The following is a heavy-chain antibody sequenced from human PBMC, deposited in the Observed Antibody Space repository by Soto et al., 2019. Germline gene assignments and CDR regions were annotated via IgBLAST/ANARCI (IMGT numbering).Heavy chain of an antibody. Sequence: GASLKVSCKASGGTFSIYAISWVRQAPGQGLEWMGGIIPIFGTANYAQKFQGRVTITADESTSTAYMELSSLRSEDTAVYYCAREGVADFDYWGQGTLVTVSS. D-gene: IGHD2-15*01. J-gene: IGHJ4*02. CDR2: IIPIFGTA. V-gene: IGHV1-69*13. CDR1: GGTFSIYA. CDR3: AREGVADFDY.